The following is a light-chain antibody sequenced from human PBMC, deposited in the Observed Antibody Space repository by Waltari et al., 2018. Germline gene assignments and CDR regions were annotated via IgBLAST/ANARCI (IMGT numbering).Light chain of an antibody. CDR3: CSYAGSYV. CDR1: SSDVGGYNY. Sequence: QSALTQPRSVSGSPVQSVTISCTGTSSDVGGYNYVSWYQQHPGKAPKLMIYDVSKRPSGFPDRFSGSKSGNTASLTISGLQAEDEADYYCCSYAGSYVFGTGTKVTVL. J-gene: IGLJ1*01. CDR2: DVS. V-gene: IGLV2-11*01.